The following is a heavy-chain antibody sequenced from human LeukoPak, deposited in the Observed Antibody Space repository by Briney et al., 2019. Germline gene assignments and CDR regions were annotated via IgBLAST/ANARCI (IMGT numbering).Heavy chain of an antibody. V-gene: IGHV3-30*04. J-gene: IGHJ4*02. CDR1: GFTFSNYA. CDR3: ARDAYYDFWSGYYNGYYFDY. CDR2: ISYDANVK. D-gene: IGHD3-3*01. Sequence: PGGSLRLSCAASGFTFSNYAIHWVRQAPGKGLEWVAFISYDANVKYYAASVKGRFTISRDNAKNSLYLQMNSLRAEDTAVYYCARDAYYDFWSGYYNGYYFDYWGQGTLVTVSS.